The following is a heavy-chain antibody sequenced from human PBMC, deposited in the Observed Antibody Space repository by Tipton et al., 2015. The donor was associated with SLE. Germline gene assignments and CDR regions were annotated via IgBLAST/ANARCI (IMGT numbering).Heavy chain of an antibody. CDR1: GFTFNSYG. CDR2: ISGSGVNI. CDR3: VKDSGLRLQGYGLDV. V-gene: IGHV3-23*01. Sequence: SLRLSCAASGFTFNSYGMSWVRQAPGKGLQWISSISGSGVNIYYSDSVKGRFSISRDNSKDTLYLQMSSLRAEDTAVYYCVKDSGLRLQGYGLDVWGQGTTVTVSS. J-gene: IGHJ6*02. D-gene: IGHD3-3*01.